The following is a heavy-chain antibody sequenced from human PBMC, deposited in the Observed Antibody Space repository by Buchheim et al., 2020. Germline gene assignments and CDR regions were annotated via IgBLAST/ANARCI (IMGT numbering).Heavy chain of an antibody. CDR2: IKQDGSEK. D-gene: IGHD6-13*01. CDR1: GFTFSSYW. CDR3: ARNTAAGNYYYYGMDV. V-gene: IGHV3-7*01. Sequence: VQLVESGGGLVQPGGSLRLSCAASGFTFSSYWMSWVRQAPGKGLEWVANIKQDGSEKYYVDSVKGRFTISRDNAKNSLYLQMNSLRAEDTAVYYCARNTAAGNYYYYGMDVWGQGTT. J-gene: IGHJ6*02.